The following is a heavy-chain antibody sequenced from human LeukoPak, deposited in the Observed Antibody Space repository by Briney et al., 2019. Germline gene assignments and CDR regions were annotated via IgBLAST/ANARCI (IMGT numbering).Heavy chain of an antibody. V-gene: IGHV3-48*01. Sequence: GGSLRLSCAASGFTFSSYSMNWVRQAPGKGLEWVSYISSSSSTIYYADSVKGRFTISRDNAKNSLYLQMNSLRAEDTAVYYCARERGCGGDCYSDFDYWGQGTLVTVSS. CDR3: ARERGCGGDCYSDFDY. CDR2: ISSSSSTI. D-gene: IGHD2-21*01. J-gene: IGHJ4*02. CDR1: GFTFSSYS.